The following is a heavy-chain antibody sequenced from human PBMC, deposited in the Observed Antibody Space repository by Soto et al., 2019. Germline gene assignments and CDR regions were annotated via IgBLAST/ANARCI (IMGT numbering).Heavy chain of an antibody. J-gene: IGHJ6*02. V-gene: IGHV1-69*12. CDR1: GGTFSSYA. CDR3: ATHMTTVGYGYVMDV. CDR2: IIPIFGTA. Sequence: QVQLVQSGAEVKKPGSSVTVSCKASGGTFSSYAISWVRQAPGQGLEWMGGIIPIFGTADYAQKFQGRVNITGDESTSTAYMELSILRSEDTAVYYCATHMTTVGYGYVMDVWGQGTTVTVSS. D-gene: IGHD4-4*01.